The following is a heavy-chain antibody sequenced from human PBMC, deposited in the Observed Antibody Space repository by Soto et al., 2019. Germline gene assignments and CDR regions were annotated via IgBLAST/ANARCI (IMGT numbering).Heavy chain of an antibody. V-gene: IGHV1-18*01. CDR2: ISAYNGNT. D-gene: IGHD6-13*01. CDR1: GYTFTSYG. CDR3: AREGAAAGTFGY. J-gene: IGHJ4*02. Sequence: ASVKVSCKASGYTFTSYGISWVRQAPGQGLEWMGWISAYNGNTNYSQKFQGRVTITRDASASTAYMELSSLRSEDTAVYYCAREGAAAGTFGYWGQGTLVTVSS.